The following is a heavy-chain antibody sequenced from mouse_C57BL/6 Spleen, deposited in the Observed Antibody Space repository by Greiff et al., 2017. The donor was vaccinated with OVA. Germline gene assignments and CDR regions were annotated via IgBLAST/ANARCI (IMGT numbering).Heavy chain of an antibody. CDR2: INPNNGGT. CDR3: AGGQFDY. J-gene: IGHJ2*01. V-gene: IGHV1-26*01. CDR1: GYTFTDYY. Sequence: EVQLQQSGPELVKPGASVKISCKASGYTFTDYYMNWVKQSHGKSLEWIGDINPNNGGTSYNQKFKGKATLTVDKSSSTAYMELRSLTSEDSAVYYCAGGQFDYWGQGTTLTVSS.